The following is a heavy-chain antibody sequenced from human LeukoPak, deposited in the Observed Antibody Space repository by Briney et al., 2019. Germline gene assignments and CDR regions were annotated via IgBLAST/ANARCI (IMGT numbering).Heavy chain of an antibody. V-gene: IGHV3-7*01. CDR3: ARDADYDYVWGSYRLYYFDY. Sequence: GGSLRLSCAASGFTFSSHWMSWVRQAPGKGLEWVANINQGGNDRNYVDSVKGRFTISRDNAKNSLYLQMNSLRAEDTAVYYCARDADYDYVWGSYRLYYFDYWGQGTLVTVSS. D-gene: IGHD3-16*02. CDR1: GFTFSSHW. J-gene: IGHJ4*02. CDR2: INQGGNDR.